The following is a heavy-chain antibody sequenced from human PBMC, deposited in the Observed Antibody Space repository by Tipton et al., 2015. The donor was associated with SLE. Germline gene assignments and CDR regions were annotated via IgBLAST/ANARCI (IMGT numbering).Heavy chain of an antibody. CDR2: INHSGST. J-gene: IGHJ6*03. D-gene: IGHD3-10*01. Sequence: TLSLTCAVYGGSFSGYYWSWIRQPPGKGLEWIGEINHSGSTNYNPSLKSRVTISVDTSKNQFSLKLSSVTAADTAVYYCARLGGSPGGYMDVWGKGTTVTVSS. V-gene: IGHV4-34*01. CDR1: GGSFSGYY. CDR3: ARLGGSPGGYMDV.